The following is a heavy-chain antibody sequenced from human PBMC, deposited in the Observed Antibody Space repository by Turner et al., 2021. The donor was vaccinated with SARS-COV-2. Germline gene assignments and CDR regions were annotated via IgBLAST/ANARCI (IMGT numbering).Heavy chain of an antibody. Sequence: EAQLLGSGGGLLQPGGSLRISCAASGFTFSSYAMCWVRQGPGKGLEWVSGISGSGTSTYYADSVKGRFTISRDNSKNTLYLQMNSLRAEDTAVYYCAKPLLHDYYFYNMDVWGKGTTVTVSS. CDR3: AKPLLHDYYFYNMDV. D-gene: IGHD2-15*01. J-gene: IGHJ6*03. CDR2: ISGSGTST. V-gene: IGHV3-23*01. CDR1: GFTFSSYA.